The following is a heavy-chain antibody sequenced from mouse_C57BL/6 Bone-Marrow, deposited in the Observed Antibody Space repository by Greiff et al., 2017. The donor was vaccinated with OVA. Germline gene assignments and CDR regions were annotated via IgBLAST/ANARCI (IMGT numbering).Heavy chain of an antibody. CDR2: ISSGGDYI. D-gene: IGHD2-1*01. CDR3: TRVRGNYAWFAY. CDR1: GFTFSSYA. Sequence: EVKLMESGEGLVKPGGSLKLSCAASGFTFSSYAMSWVRQTPEKRLEWVAYISSGGDYIYYADTVKGRFTISRDNARNTLYLQMSSLKSEDTAMYYCTRVRGNYAWFAYWGQGTLVTVSA. J-gene: IGHJ3*01. V-gene: IGHV5-9-1*02.